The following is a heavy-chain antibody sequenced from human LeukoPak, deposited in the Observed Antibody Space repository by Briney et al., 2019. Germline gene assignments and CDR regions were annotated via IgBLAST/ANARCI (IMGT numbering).Heavy chain of an antibody. J-gene: IGHJ4*02. Sequence: SQTLSLTCTVSGGSINSGGYWSWIRQHPGKGLEWIGYIYYSGTTYFNPSLKGRVTMSVDTSKNQFSLRLSSVTAADTAVYYCATWRTAKTGFDYWGQGTLVAVSS. CDR2: IYYSGTT. V-gene: IGHV4-31*03. D-gene: IGHD1-1*01. CDR3: ATWRTAKTGFDY. CDR1: GGSINSGGY.